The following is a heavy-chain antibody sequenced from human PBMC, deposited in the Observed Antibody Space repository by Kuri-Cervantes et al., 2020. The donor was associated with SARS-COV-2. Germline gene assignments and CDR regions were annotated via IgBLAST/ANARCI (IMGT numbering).Heavy chain of an antibody. Sequence: SETLSLTCTVSYASMTSFYWSWIRQSPGRGLEWIGYMYYTGKSNYNPSLESRVSMSLAASESRFFLTLTSVTTADTAIYYCASGNDFSLDYWGQVSWSPSPQ. D-gene: IGHD4-11*01. V-gene: IGHV4-59*01. CDR1: YASMTSFY. CDR2: MYYTGKS. J-gene: IGHJ4*01. CDR3: ASGNDFSLDY.